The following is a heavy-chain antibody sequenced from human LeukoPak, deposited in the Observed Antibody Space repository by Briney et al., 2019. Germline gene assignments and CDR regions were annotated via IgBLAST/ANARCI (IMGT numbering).Heavy chain of an antibody. CDR1: GFTFSSYG. CDR2: IPYDGSDK. V-gene: IGHV3-30*02. J-gene: IGHJ6*03. D-gene: IGHD3-16*01. Sequence: GGTLRLSCAASGFTFSSYGMHWICQGPGKGQEWVAFIPYDGSDKYYANSVKGRFTFSRDNSRNTLYLQMNSLRAEDTAVYYCAKSPRLMWARDSYCYYFMDVWGKGTTVTVSS. CDR3: AKSPRLMWARDSYCYYFMDV.